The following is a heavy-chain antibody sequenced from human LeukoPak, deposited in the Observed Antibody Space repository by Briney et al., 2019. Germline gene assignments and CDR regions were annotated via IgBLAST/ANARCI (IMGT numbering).Heavy chain of an antibody. J-gene: IGHJ4*02. Sequence: GASVKVSCKASGYTFSTYGLTWVRQAPGQGLEWMGWISAYNGNTDYAQNLQGRVTMSTDTYTSTAYMELRSLRSDDTAVYYCARGLSQGVVAISTGFLDYWGQGTLVIVSS. CDR3: ARGLSQGVVAISTGFLDY. CDR2: ISAYNGNT. D-gene: IGHD3-22*01. V-gene: IGHV1-18*01. CDR1: GYTFSTYG.